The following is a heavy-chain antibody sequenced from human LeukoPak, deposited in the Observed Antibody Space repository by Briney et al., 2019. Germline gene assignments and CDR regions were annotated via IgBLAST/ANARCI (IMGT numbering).Heavy chain of an antibody. J-gene: IGHJ3*02. CDR2: ISGGGVTT. V-gene: IGHV3-23*01. CDR1: GFTSIAYA. Sequence: GGSLRLSCVGSGFTSIAYALTWARQAPGKGLEWVSGISGGGVTTYYADSVKGRFTISRDNSKNTLYLQMNSLRAEDTAVYYCAKKKQLGTXDAFDXXXXGTXXTVSS. CDR3: AKKKQLGTXDAFDX. D-gene: IGHD5-18*01.